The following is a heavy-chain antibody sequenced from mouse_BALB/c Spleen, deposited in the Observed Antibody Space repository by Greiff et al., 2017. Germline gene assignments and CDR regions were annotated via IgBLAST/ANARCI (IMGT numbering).Heavy chain of an antibody. CDR3: ARSHYYGSSPFAY. V-gene: IGHV1-9*01. J-gene: IGHJ3*01. D-gene: IGHD1-1*01. CDR2: ILPGSGST. Sequence: VQLQQSGAELMKPGASVKISCKATGYTFSSYWIEWVKQRPGHGLEWIGEILPGSGSTNYNEKFKGKATFTADTSSNTAYMQLSSLTSEDSAVYYCARSHYYGSSPFAYWGQGTLVTVSA. CDR1: GYTFSSYW.